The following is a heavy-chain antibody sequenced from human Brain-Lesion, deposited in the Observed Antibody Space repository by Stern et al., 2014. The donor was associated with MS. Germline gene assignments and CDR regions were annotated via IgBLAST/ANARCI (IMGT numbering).Heavy chain of an antibody. CDR1: GYIFTGYY. J-gene: IGHJ6*02. CDR2: INPNTGGP. Sequence: QVQLVQSGAEVKKPGASVKVSCKTSGYIFTGYYIHWVRQAPGQGLEWMAWINPNTGGPKYAQKFQGRVTMSTATSISPAYVELSSLTSDDTAVYYCARDQRGITIFGVVTDYYYQGMDVGGQGTTVTVSS. V-gene: IGHV1-2*02. D-gene: IGHD3-3*01. CDR3: ARDQRGITIFGVVTDYYYQGMDV.